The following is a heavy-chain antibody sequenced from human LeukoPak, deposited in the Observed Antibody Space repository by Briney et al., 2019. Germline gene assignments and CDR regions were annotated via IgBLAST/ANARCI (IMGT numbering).Heavy chain of an antibody. CDR1: GYTFTGYY. D-gene: IGHD6-13*01. CDR2: INPNSGGT. CDR3: AINPYRIAFDY. J-gene: IGHJ4*02. Sequence: ASVKVSCKASGYTFTGYYMHWVRQAPAQGLEGMGWINPNSGGTNYAQKFQGSVTMTRDTSISTSYMELSRLRSDDTAVYYCAINPYRIAFDYWGEGALVTVSS. V-gene: IGHV1-2*02.